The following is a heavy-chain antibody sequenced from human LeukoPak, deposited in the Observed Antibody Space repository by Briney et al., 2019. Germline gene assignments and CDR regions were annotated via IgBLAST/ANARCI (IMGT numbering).Heavy chain of an antibody. CDR1: GFTFSSYA. CDR2: ISYDGSNK. D-gene: IGHD5-24*01. J-gene: IGHJ4*02. V-gene: IGHV3-30-3*02. CDR3: AKPQWLSGDYFDY. Sequence: GRSLRLSCAASGFTFSSYAMHWVRQAPGKGLEWVAVISYDGSNKYYADSVKGRFTISRDNSKNTLYLRMNSLRAEDTAVYYCAKPQWLSGDYFDYWGQGTLVTVSS.